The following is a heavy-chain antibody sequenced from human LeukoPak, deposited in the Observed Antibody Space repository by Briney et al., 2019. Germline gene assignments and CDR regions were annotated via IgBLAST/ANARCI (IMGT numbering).Heavy chain of an antibody. CDR3: ARDASSSWYVTPVFDY. CDR2: IFYSGST. J-gene: IGHJ4*02. V-gene: IGHV4-39*07. CDR1: GDSISSSWYY. Sequence: PSETLSLTCTVSGDSISSSWYYWGWIRQPPGKGLEWIGSIFYSGSTYYNPSLKSRVTISVDTSKNQFSLKLSSVTAADTAVYYCARDASSSWYVTPVFDYWGQGTLVTVSS. D-gene: IGHD6-13*01.